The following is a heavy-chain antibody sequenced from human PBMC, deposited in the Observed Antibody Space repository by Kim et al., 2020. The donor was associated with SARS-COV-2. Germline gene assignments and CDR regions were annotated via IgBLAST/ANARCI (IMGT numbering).Heavy chain of an antibody. CDR1: GFTFSSYA. CDR2: ISYDGSNK. J-gene: IGHJ4*02. V-gene: IGHV3-30-3*01. CDR3: ARTYSGSYLFYFDY. Sequence: GGSLSLSCAASGFTFSSYAMHWVRQAPGKGLEWVAVISYDGSNKYYADSVKGRFTISRDNSKNTLYLQMNSLRAEDTAVYYCARTYSGSYLFYFDYWGQG. D-gene: IGHD1-26*01.